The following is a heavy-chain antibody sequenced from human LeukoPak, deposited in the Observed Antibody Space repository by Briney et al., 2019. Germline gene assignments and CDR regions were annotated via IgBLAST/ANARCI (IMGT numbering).Heavy chain of an antibody. CDR3: ARQYQYDAVDI. J-gene: IGHJ3*02. CDR1: GFTFSSYS. D-gene: IGHD2-2*01. V-gene: IGHV3-48*01. CDR2: ISSSSSTI. Sequence: GGSLRLSCGASGFTFSSYSMNWVRQAPGKGLEWVSYISSSSSTIYYADSVKGRFTISRDNAKNSLYLQMNSLRAEDTAVYYCARQYQYDAVDIWGQGTMVTVSS.